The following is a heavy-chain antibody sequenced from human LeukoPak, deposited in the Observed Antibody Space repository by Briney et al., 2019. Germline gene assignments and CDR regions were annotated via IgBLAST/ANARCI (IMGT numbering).Heavy chain of an antibody. CDR1: GGTFSSYA. V-gene: IGHV1-69*05. D-gene: IGHD3-10*01. J-gene: IGHJ3*02. CDR2: IIPIFGTA. Sequence: GSSVKVSCKASGGTFSSYAISLVRQAPGQGLEWMGGIIPIFGTANYAQKFQGRVTITTDESTSTAYMELSSLRSEDTAVYYCARVTMVRGVILHDAFDIRGQGTMVTVSS. CDR3: ARVTMVRGVILHDAFDI.